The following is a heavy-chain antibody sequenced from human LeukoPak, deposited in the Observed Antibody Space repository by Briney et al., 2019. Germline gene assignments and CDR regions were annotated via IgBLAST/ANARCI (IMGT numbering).Heavy chain of an antibody. D-gene: IGHD2-21*02. CDR2: ISSSSSTI. J-gene: IGHJ4*02. CDR1: GFTFSSYS. Sequence: PGGSLRLSCTASGFTFSSYSMNWVRQAPGKGLEWVSYISSSSSTIYYADSVKGRFTISRDNAKNSLYLRMNSLRAEDTAVYYCASSAYCGGDCYPFDYWGQGTLVTVSS. CDR3: ASSAYCGGDCYPFDY. V-gene: IGHV3-48*04.